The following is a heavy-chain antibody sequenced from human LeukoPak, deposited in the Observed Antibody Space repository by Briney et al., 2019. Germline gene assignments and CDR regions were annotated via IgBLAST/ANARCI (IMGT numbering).Heavy chain of an antibody. D-gene: IGHD3-22*01. CDR2: ITSSGTYN. CDR1: GFPFSNYN. Sequence: GGSLRLSCAASGFPFSNYNMNWVRQAPGKAMEWVSSITSSGTYNFYADSVRGRFTISRDNAKNSLYLQMNSLRAEDTAVYYCARDFWPGYYYDSSGYRSNWFDPWGQGTLVTVSS. J-gene: IGHJ5*02. CDR3: ARDFWPGYYYDSSGYRSNWFDP. V-gene: IGHV3-21*01.